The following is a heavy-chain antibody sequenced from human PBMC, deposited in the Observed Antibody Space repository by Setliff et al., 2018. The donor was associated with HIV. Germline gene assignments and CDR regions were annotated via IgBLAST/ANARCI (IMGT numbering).Heavy chain of an antibody. D-gene: IGHD5-12*01. CDR3: ARSPLYSGYERYYFDY. J-gene: IGHJ4*02. CDR1: GDSITRSTYY. Sequence: SETLSLTCTVSGDSITRSTYYWGWIRQPPGKGLQWIGSIHYTGNTYSNPSLKSRVTISVDASKNQISLKLSSVTAADTAVYYCARSPLYSGYERYYFDYWGQGTLVTVSS. V-gene: IGHV4-39*07. CDR2: IHYTGNT.